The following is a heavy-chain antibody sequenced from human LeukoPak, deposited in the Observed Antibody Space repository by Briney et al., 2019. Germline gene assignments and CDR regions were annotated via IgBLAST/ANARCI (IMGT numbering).Heavy chain of an antibody. CDR3: AKDRAAARNFDI. D-gene: IGHD2-2*01. CDR1: GYTFTSYG. J-gene: IGHJ4*02. CDR2: INTYNGDT. Sequence: ASVKVSCKASGYTFTSYGISWVRQAPGQGLEWVGWINTYNGDTKYTQRFQGRVTMTTDTSTTTAYMELKNLRSDDTAIYYCAKDRAAARNFDIWGQGTLVTVSS. V-gene: IGHV1-18*01.